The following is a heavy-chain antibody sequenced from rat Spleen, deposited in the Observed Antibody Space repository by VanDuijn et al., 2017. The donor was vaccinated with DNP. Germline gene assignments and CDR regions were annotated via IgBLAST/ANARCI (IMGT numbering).Heavy chain of an antibody. Sequence: EVQLVESGGGLVQPGRSMKLSCAASGFIFSNYWMTWVRQAPTKGLEWVSSINYDGSATYYRDSVKGRFTISRDNAKSTLYLQMDSLRSDDTSTYYCARTNSYIYEYWGQRVMVTVSS. D-gene: IGHD1-2*01. CDR2: INYDGSAT. J-gene: IGHJ2*01. CDR1: GFIFSNYW. V-gene: IGHV5-29*01. CDR3: ARTNSYIYEY.